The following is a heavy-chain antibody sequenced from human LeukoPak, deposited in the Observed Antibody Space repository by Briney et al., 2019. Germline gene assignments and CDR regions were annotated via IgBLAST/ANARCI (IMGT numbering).Heavy chain of an antibody. CDR1: GASISIYY. J-gene: IGHJ4*02. D-gene: IGHD5-18*01. Sequence: SETLSLTCTVSGASISIYYWSWIRQPPGKGLDWIGYIYHSGSTYYNPSLRSRVTMSVDTSKNQFSLQLNSVTPEDTAVYYCAREGGEDSYGYYPLDYWGQGTLVTVSS. V-gene: IGHV4-59*12. CDR2: IYHSGST. CDR3: AREGGEDSYGYYPLDY.